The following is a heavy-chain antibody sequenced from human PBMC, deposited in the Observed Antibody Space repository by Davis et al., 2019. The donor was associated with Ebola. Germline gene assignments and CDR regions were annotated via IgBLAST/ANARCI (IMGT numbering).Heavy chain of an antibody. J-gene: IGHJ4*02. CDR3: AKEVVVTYFDY. CDR1: GFTFSSYA. D-gene: IGHD2-21*02. V-gene: IGHV3-23*01. Sequence: GESLKISCAASGFTFSSYAMSWVRQAPGKGLEWVSAISGSGGSTYYADSVKGRFTISRDNSKNTLYLQMNSLRAEDTAVYYCAKEVVVTYFDYWGQGTLVTASS. CDR2: ISGSGGST.